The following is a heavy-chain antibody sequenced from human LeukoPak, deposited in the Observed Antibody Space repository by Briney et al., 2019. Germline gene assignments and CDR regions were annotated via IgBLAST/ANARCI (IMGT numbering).Heavy chain of an antibody. CDR2: ISSSSSTI. CDR3: ARDRVEEGSGLVKTPRYFDY. D-gene: IGHD6-19*01. Sequence: GGSLTLFCAASGFTFSSYSMNWVRQAPGKGLEWVSYISSSSSTIYYADSVKGRFTISRDNVKNSLYLQMNSLRDEDTAVYYCARDRVEEGSGLVKTPRYFDYWGQGAMATVSS. J-gene: IGHJ4*02. CDR1: GFTFSSYS. V-gene: IGHV3-48*02.